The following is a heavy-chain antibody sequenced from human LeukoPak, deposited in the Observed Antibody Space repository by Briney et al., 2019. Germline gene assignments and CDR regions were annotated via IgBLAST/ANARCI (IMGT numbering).Heavy chain of an antibody. D-gene: IGHD2-15*01. CDR3: ARADKCSGGSCYSWWFDP. CDR1: GGTFSSYA. CDR2: IIPIFGTA. Sequence: ASVRVSCKASGGTFSSYAISWVRQAPGQGLEWMGGIIPIFGTANYAQKFQGRVTITADKSTSTAYMELSSLRSEDTAVYYCARADKCSGGSCYSWWFDPWGQGTLVTVSS. V-gene: IGHV1-69*06. J-gene: IGHJ5*02.